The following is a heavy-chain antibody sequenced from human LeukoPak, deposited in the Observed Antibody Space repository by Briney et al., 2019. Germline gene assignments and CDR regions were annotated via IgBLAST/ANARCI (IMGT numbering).Heavy chain of an antibody. CDR1: GFTFDDYA. D-gene: IGHD1-26*01. V-gene: IGHV3-9*01. Sequence: GGSLRLSCAASGFTFDDYAMHWVRQAPGKGLEWVSGISWNSGSIGYADSVKGRFTISRDNAKNSLYLQMNSLRAEDTALYYCAKDRTRASGSYFFDYWGQVTLVTVSS. CDR2: ISWNSGSI. J-gene: IGHJ4*02. CDR3: AKDRTRASGSYFFDY.